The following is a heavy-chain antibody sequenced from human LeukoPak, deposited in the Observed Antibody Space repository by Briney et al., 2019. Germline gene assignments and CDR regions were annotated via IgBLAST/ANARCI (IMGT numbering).Heavy chain of an antibody. D-gene: IGHD2-2*01. J-gene: IGHJ4*02. Sequence: GGSLRLSCAASGFTFSSYEMNWVRQAPGKGLEWVSYISSSGTIIYYADSVKGRFTISRDNAKNSLYLQMNSLRAEGTAGYYCARLLRGYCRDTSCSYWGQGNLVTVSS. CDR1: GFTFSSYE. CDR3: ARLLRGYCRDTSCSY. V-gene: IGHV3-48*03. CDR2: ISSSGTII.